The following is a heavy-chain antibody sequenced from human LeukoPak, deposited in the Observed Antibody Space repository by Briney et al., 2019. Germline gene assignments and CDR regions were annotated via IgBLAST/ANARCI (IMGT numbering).Heavy chain of an antibody. CDR1: GGSFSGYC. CDR3: AKDKSSGWYLDYFDY. CDR2: IHHSGAI. Sequence: PSETLSLTCGIYGGSFSGYCWSWIRQPPRKGLEWIAEIHHSGAINYNPSFKSRITISKDTSKNEVYLELYSVTAADTAMYYCAKDKSSGWYLDYFDYWGQGTLVTVSS. J-gene: IGHJ4*02. D-gene: IGHD6-19*01. V-gene: IGHV4-34*10.